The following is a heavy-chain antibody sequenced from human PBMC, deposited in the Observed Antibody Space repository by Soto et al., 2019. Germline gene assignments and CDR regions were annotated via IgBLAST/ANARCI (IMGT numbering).Heavy chain of an antibody. Sequence: QLQLQESGPGLVKPSETLSLTCTVSDDSISGSSYYWGWIRQPPGKGLEWIGSVYYGGSTFYNPSLKSRVTISVDTSKNQFSLRLSSVTAADAAVYYCARIYRNNWNNWFDPWGQGTLVTVSS. D-gene: IGHD1-1*01. CDR2: VYYGGST. J-gene: IGHJ5*02. CDR1: DDSISGSSYY. CDR3: ARIYRNNWNNWFDP. V-gene: IGHV4-39*01.